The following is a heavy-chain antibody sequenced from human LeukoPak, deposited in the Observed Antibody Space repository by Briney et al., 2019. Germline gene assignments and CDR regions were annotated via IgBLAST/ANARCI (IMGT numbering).Heavy chain of an antibody. CDR3: ARGRCRNSGCRPYFDY. V-gene: IGHV4-59*01. D-gene: IGHD2/OR15-2a*01. J-gene: IGHJ4*02. CDR1: GDSISNYY. CDR2: IYYSEST. Sequence: KPSETLSLTCTVSGDSISNYYWSWIRQPPGKGLEWIGYIYYSESTNYNPSLKSRVTISTDTSKSQFSLNLRSVTAEDTGIYYCARGRCRNSGCRPYFDYWGQGTQVTVSS.